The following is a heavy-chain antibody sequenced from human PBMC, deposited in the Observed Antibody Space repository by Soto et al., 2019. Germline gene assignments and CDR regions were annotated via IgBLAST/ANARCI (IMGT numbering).Heavy chain of an antibody. Sequence: QVQLVESGGGVVQPGRSLRLSCAASGFTFNNYGMHWARQAPGKGLEWVAAISNDGSDKYYADYVKGRLTISRDNSKNTLFLQMSSLRAEDTAVYYCAKDQAREASHGIYWGQGTMVTVSS. CDR1: GFTFNNYG. CDR2: ISNDGSDK. V-gene: IGHV3-30*18. D-gene: IGHD1-26*01. J-gene: IGHJ3*01. CDR3: AKDQAREASHGIY.